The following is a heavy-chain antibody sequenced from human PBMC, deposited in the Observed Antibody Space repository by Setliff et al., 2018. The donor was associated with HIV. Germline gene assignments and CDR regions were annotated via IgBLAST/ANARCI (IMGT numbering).Heavy chain of an antibody. CDR3: ARGLPKKPSTVANYWYFDF. CDR2: INHSGST. D-gene: IGHD4-17*01. J-gene: IGHJ2*01. V-gene: IGHV4-34*01. Sequence: SETLSLTCTVYGGSFSNYYWNWIRQPPGKGLEWIGEINHSGSTNCNPSLKSRVTISVDTSKNQFSLNLTSVTAADTAVYYFARGLPKKPSTVANYWYFDFWGRGTLVTVSS. CDR1: GGSFSNYY.